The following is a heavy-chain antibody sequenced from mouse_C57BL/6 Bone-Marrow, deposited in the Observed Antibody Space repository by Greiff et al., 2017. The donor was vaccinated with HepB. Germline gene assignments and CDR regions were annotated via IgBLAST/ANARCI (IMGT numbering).Heavy chain of an antibody. Sequence: QVQLKQPGAELVMPGASVKLSCNASGYTFTSYWMHWVKQRPGQGLEWIGEIDPSDSYTNYNQKFKGKSTLTVDKSSSTAYMQLSSLTSEDSAVYYCARKDYGSSNYFDYWGQGTTLTVSS. V-gene: IGHV1-69*01. CDR2: IDPSDSYT. CDR1: GYTFTSYW. D-gene: IGHD1-1*01. CDR3: ARKDYGSSNYFDY. J-gene: IGHJ2*01.